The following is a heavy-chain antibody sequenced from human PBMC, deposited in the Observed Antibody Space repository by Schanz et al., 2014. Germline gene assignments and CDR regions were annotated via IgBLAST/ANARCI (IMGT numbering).Heavy chain of an antibody. CDR3: AKQIHYDILTGTRY. Sequence: VQLVESGGGLVKPGGSLRLSCAASGFIFSNYGMHWVRQAPGKGLEWVAAMSYDGSIKYYGDSVKGRFTISRDNSKNTLYLHMNSLRAEDTAVYYCAKQIHYDILTGTRYWGQGTLXTVSS. CDR1: GFIFSNYG. CDR2: MSYDGSIK. D-gene: IGHD3-9*01. V-gene: IGHV3-30*02. J-gene: IGHJ4*02.